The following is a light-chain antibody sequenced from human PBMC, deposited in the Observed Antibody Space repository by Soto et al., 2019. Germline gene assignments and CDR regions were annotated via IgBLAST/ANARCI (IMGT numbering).Light chain of an antibody. CDR1: QSISTY. V-gene: IGKV1-39*01. J-gene: IGKJ1*01. Sequence: DIQMTQSPSSLSASVGDRVTITCRASQSISTYLNWYLHKPGKAPKLLIYAASSLQRGVPSRFSGSGSGTEFTLSINSLQPEDFATYYCQQTYTPLWTFGQGTNVEIK. CDR2: AAS. CDR3: QQTYTPLWT.